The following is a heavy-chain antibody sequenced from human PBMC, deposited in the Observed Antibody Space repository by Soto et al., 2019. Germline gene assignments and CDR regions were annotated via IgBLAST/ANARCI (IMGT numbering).Heavy chain of an antibody. D-gene: IGHD1-26*01. CDR1: GGSISSNNW. CDR2: IYHSGST. J-gene: IGHJ3*02. Sequence: SETLSLTCAGSGGSISSNNWWSWVRQSPGKGLEWIGEIYHSGSTNYNPSLKSRVTISVDKSKNQFSLKLSSVTAADTAVYSCARTTYSSGTYAFDIWGQGTMVT. V-gene: IGHV4-4*02. CDR3: ARTTYSSGTYAFDI.